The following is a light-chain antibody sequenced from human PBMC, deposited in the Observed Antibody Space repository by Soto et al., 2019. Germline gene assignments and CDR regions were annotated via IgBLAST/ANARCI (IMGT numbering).Light chain of an antibody. V-gene: IGKV3-11*01. J-gene: IGKJ4*01. CDR2: DAS. CDR3: QQRSNWRGLT. CDR1: QSVSSY. Sequence: EIVLTQSPATLSLSPGERATLSCRASQSVSSYLAWYQQKPGQAPRLLIYDASNRATGIPARFSGSGSGTDFTLTISSLEPEDFAVYYCQQRSNWRGLTFGGGTKVKIK.